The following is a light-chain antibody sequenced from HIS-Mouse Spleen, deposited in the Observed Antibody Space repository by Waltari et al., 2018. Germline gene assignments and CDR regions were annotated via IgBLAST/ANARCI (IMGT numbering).Light chain of an antibody. J-gene: IGKJ1*01. CDR2: KAS. CDR1: QSISSW. Sequence: DIQMTQSHSTRSASVGDRVTITCRASQSISSWLAWYQQKPGKAPKLLIYKASSLESGVPSRFSGSGSGTEFTLTISSLQPDDFATYYCQQYNSYTWTFGQGTKVEIK. CDR3: QQYNSYTWT. V-gene: IGKV1-5*03.